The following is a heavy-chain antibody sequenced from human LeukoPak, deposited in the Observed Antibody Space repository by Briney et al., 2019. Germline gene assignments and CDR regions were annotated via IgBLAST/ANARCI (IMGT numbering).Heavy chain of an antibody. D-gene: IGHD2-15*01. CDR2: INHSGST. Sequence: NPSETLSLTCAVYGGSFSGYYWSWIRQPPGKGLEWIGEINHSGSTNYNPSLKSRVTISVDTSKNQFSLKLSSVTAADTAVYYCARVVVAAMVNWFDPWGQGTLVTVSS. V-gene: IGHV4-34*01. CDR1: GGSFSGYY. CDR3: ARVVVAAMVNWFDP. J-gene: IGHJ5*02.